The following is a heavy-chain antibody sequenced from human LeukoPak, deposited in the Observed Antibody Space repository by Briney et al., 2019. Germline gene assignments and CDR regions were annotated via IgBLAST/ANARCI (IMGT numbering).Heavy chain of an antibody. CDR1: GFLFSTYG. CDR3: AKDRSRITMVRGVLDY. Sequence: GGSLRLSCAASGFLFSTYGMHWVRQAPGKGLEWVSFIRFDGSNKYYADSVKGRFNISRDNSKNTLYLQMNSLRAEDTAVYYCAKDRSRITMVRGVLDYWGQGTLVTVSS. V-gene: IGHV3-30*02. J-gene: IGHJ4*02. D-gene: IGHD3-10*01. CDR2: IRFDGSNK.